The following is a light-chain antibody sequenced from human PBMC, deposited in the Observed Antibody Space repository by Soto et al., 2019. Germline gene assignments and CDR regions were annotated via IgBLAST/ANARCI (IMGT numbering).Light chain of an antibody. CDR1: HSLNGR. V-gene: IGKV1-5*01. CDR2: DVS. Sequence: DIQMTQSPSTLSSSIGDRVSITCRASHSLNGRLAWYRQRPGHAPDLLIYDVSTLETGVPSRFRGTGSETQFTHAISVLQPDDFATYYCQQYNSYSPFGSATTVEIK. J-gene: IGKJ1*01. CDR3: QQYNSYSP.